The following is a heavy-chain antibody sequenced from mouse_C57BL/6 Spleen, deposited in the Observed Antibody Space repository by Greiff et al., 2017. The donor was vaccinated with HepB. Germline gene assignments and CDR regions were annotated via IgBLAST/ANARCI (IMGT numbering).Heavy chain of an antibody. CDR1: GYSITSGYY. D-gene: IGHD4-1*01. J-gene: IGHJ2*01. CDR3: ARDLELYYFDY. Sequence: EVKVEESGPGLVKPSQSLSLTCSVTGYSITSGYYWNWIRQFPGNKLEWMGYISYDGSNNYNPSLNNRISITRDTSKNQFFLKLNSVTTEDTATYYCARDLELYYFDYWGQGTTLTVSS. CDR2: ISYDGSN. V-gene: IGHV3-6*01.